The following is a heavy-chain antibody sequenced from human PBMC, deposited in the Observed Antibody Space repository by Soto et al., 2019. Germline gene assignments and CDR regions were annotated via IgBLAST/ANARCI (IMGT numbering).Heavy chain of an antibody. CDR2: ISSNGGST. J-gene: IGHJ6*02. V-gene: IGHV3-64*01. CDR3: ARGRDNNYSYGMDV. Sequence: EVQLVESGGGLVQPGGSLRLSCAASGFTFSSYAMHWVRQAPGKGLEYVSAISSNGGSTYYANSVKGRFTISRDNSKNTLYLQMGSLRAEDMAVYYCARGRDNNYSYGMDVWGQGTTVTVSS. CDR1: GFTFSSYA. D-gene: IGHD1-20*01.